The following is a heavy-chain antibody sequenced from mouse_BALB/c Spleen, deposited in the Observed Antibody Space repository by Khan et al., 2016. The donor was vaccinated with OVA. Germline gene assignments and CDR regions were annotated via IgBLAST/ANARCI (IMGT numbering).Heavy chain of an antibody. V-gene: IGHV2-6*02. CDR2: IWSDGKT. J-gene: IGHJ4*01. Sequence: QVQLKESGPGLVAPSQSLSITCTVSGFSLTSYGVHWVRQPPGKGLEWLVVIWSDGKTTYNSPLKSRLSISKDNSKSQAFLKLNSLQTDETAMYYCARSTRMSTTVMDYWGQGTSVTVSS. CDR1: GFSLTSYG. D-gene: IGHD2-4*01. CDR3: ARSTRMSTTVMDY.